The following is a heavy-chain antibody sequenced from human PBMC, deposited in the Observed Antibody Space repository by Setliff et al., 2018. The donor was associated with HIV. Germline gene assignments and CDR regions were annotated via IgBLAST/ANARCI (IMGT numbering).Heavy chain of an antibody. Sequence: GASVKVSCKASGDTFRSYAISWVRQAPGQGPEWMGRIIPALGTANYAPKFKDRVTISADKSTRTAYMDLTSLTFDDTGVYYCARDIGDDFWSGYSNWFDPWGQGTLVTSPQ. D-gene: IGHD3-3*01. CDR2: IIPALGTA. V-gene: IGHV1-69*04. CDR3: ARDIGDDFWSGYSNWFDP. CDR1: GDTFRSYA. J-gene: IGHJ5*02.